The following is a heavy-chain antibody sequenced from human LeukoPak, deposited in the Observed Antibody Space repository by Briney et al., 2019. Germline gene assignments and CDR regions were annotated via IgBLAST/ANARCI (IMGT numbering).Heavy chain of an antibody. Sequence: SETLSLTCTVSGGSISSSSYSWGWIRQPPGKGLEWIGSVYYSGSAYYNPSLKSRVTISVDTSKNQFSLKLSSVTAADTAVYYCARRRYSSSWSNWFDPWGQGTLVTVSS. J-gene: IGHJ5*02. CDR3: ARRRYSSSWSNWFDP. CDR1: GGSISSSSYS. CDR2: VYYSGSA. D-gene: IGHD6-13*01. V-gene: IGHV4-39*01.